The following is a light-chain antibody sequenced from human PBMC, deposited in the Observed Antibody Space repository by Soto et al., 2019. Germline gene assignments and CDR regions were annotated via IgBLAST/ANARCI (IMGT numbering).Light chain of an antibody. J-gene: IGKJ4*01. CDR1: QGIRKD. V-gene: IGKV1-6*02. CDR2: AAS. Sequence: AIQLTQSPSSLSASVGERVTLTCLASQGIRKDLAWYQQKPGGAPKLLIYAASTLQSGVPSRFSGSGSGTDFTLTIRSLQPEDFATYYCQQGASFPRTFGGGTKVDIK. CDR3: QQGASFPRT.